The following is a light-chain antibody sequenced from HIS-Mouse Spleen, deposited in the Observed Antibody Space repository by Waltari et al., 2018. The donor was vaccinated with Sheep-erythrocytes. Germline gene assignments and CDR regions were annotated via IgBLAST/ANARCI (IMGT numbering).Light chain of an antibody. Sequence: DIQLTQSPSFLSASVGDRVTITCRASQGISSYLAWYQQKPGKAPKLLIYAASTLQSGVPSRLSGSGSGTEFTLPISSLQPEDFATYYCQQLNSYPHTFGQGTKLEIK. CDR2: AAS. V-gene: IGKV1-9*01. J-gene: IGKJ2*01. CDR3: QQLNSYPHT. CDR1: QGISSY.